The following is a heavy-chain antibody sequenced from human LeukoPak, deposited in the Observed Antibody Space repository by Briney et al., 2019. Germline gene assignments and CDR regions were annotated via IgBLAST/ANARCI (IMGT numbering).Heavy chain of an antibody. J-gene: IGHJ3*02. CDR2: IKSKTDGGTT. D-gene: IGHD1-26*01. Sequence: PGGSLRLSCAASGFTFSTAWMNWVRQAPGKGLEWVGRIKSKTDGGTTDYAAPVKGRFTISRDDSKNTLDLQMNSLKIEDAAVYYCATDRRELVGGLRNAFEIWGQGTMVTVSS. CDR1: GFTFSTAW. V-gene: IGHV3-15*01. CDR3: ATDRRELVGGLRNAFEI.